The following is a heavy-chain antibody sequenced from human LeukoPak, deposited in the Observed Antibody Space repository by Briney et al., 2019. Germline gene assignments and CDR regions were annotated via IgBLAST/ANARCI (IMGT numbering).Heavy chain of an antibody. CDR1: GFTFSSCE. Sequence: GGSLRLSCAASGFTFSSCEMNWVRQAPGKGLEWVSYISSSGSTIYYADSVKGRFTISRDNAKNSLYLQMNSLRAEDTAVYYCANGYCSGGSCCPFDYWGQGTLVTVSS. CDR2: ISSSGSTI. J-gene: IGHJ4*02. D-gene: IGHD2-15*01. CDR3: ANGYCSGGSCCPFDY. V-gene: IGHV3-48*03.